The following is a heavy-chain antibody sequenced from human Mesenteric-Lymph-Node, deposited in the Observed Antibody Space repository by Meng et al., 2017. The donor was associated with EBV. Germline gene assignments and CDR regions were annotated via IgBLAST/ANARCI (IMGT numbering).Heavy chain of an antibody. CDR2: ISSSGII. CDR3: ARATTVPSGDWFEP. Sequence: LQAPRAGLVDLSRPRPLTCTASGASINGIPYDWAWFRHAPGKGLSWIGTISSSGIINDNPSLKGRVPISVDMSKNQLSLRLSSVTAADTALYYCARATTVPSGDWFEPWGRGTLVTVSS. D-gene: IGHD4-17*01. J-gene: IGHJ5*02. V-gene: IGHV4-39*07. CDR1: GASINGIPYD.